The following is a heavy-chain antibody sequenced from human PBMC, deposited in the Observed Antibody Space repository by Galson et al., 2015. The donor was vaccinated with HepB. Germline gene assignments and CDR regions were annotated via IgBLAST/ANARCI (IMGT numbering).Heavy chain of an antibody. Sequence: SLRLSCAASGFTFSSYGMHWVRQAPGKGLEWVAVISYDGSNKYYADSVKGRFTISRDNSKNTLYLQMNSLRAEDTAVYYCAKAYSSSWYESGIYAFDIWGQGTMVTVSS. CDR1: GFTFSSYG. CDR3: AKAYSSSWYESGIYAFDI. D-gene: IGHD6-13*01. J-gene: IGHJ3*02. CDR2: ISYDGSNK. V-gene: IGHV3-30*18.